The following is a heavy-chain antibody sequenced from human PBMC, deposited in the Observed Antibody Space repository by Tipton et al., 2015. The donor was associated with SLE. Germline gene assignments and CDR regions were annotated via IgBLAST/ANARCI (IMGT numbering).Heavy chain of an antibody. Sequence: TLSLTCTVSGGSISSYYWSWIRQPPGKGLEWIGYIYYSGSTNYNPSLKSRVTISVDTSKNQFSLKLSSVTAADTAVYYCASQRGYSYGVDYRGQGTLVTVSS. CDR3: ASQRGYSYGVDY. V-gene: IGHV4-59*01. J-gene: IGHJ4*02. CDR1: GGSISSYY. D-gene: IGHD5-18*01. CDR2: IYYSGST.